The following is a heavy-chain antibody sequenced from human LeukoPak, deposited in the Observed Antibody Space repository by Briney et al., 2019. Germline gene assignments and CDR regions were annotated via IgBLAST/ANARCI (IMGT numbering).Heavy chain of an antibody. Sequence: ASVKVSCKASGYTLTSYYVQWVRQAPGQGLEWMGIINPSGGSTSYAQKFQGRVTMTRDTSISTAYMELSRLRSDDTAVYYCARGGYSSSWYYFDYWGQGTLVTVSS. V-gene: IGHV1-46*01. D-gene: IGHD6-13*01. J-gene: IGHJ4*02. CDR1: GYTLTSYY. CDR2: INPSGGST. CDR3: ARGGYSSSWYYFDY.